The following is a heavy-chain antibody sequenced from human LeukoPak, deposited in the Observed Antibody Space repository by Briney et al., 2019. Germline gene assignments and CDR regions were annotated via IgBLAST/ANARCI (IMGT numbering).Heavy chain of an antibody. J-gene: IGHJ2*01. Sequence: GESLRLSCAASGFTFSSYAMSWVRQAPGRGLDWVSRISGSGGSTYYADSVKGRFTISRDNSKNTLYLQMNSLRAEDTALYYCAKDFEAYCGGDCYTHFDLWGRGPLVTVSS. CDR2: ISGSGGST. CDR1: GFTFSSYA. V-gene: IGHV3-23*01. D-gene: IGHD2-21*02. CDR3: AKDFEAYCGGDCYTHFDL.